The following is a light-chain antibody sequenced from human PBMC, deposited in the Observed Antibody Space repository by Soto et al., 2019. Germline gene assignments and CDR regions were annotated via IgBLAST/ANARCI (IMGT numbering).Light chain of an antibody. V-gene: IGKV3-15*01. J-gene: IGKJ2*01. CDR2: CAS. CDR3: QKYHNWPPQYT. CDR1: QTVSRN. Sequence: EIVMTQSPATLSVSPGERATLSCRASQTVSRNLACDQQKPCQAPSPLIHCASTRATGVPASFSCSGYGTEFNLTISSLQSEDFAVYYCQKYHNWPPQYTFGQGTKLQI.